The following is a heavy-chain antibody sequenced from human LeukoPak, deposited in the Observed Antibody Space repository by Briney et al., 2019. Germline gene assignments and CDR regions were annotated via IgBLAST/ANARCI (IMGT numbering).Heavy chain of an antibody. CDR3: ARGTYGGLTSGPSNY. J-gene: IGHJ4*02. CDR1: GYTFTSYG. Sequence: SVKVSCKASGYTFTSYGISWVRQAPGQGLEWMGGIIPIFGTANYAQKFQGRVTITADESTSTAYMELSSLRSEDTAVYYCARGTYGGLTSGPSNYWGQGTLVTVSS. V-gene: IGHV1-69*13. CDR2: IIPIFGTA. D-gene: IGHD4-23*01.